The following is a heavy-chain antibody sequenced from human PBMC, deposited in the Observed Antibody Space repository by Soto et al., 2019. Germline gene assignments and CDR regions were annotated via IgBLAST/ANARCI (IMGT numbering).Heavy chain of an antibody. D-gene: IGHD3-10*01. CDR3: ARDLSMVRGVIYYYYGMDV. J-gene: IGHJ6*02. CDR2: INAGNGNT. CDR1: GYTFTSYA. V-gene: IGHV1-3*01. Sequence: GASVKVSCKASGYTFTSYAMHWVRQAPGQRLEWMGWINAGNGNTKYSQKFQGRVTITRDTSASTAYMELSSLRSEDTAVYYCARDLSMVRGVIYYYYGMDVWGQGTTVTVSS.